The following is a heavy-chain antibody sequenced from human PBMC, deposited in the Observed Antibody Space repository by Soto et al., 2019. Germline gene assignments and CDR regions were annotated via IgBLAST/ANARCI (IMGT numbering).Heavy chain of an antibody. CDR2: MNPNSGNT. Sequence: ASVKVSCKASGYSFSDYDINWVRQATGQGPEWMGWMNPNSGNTGYAQKFQGRVTMTRNTSINTAYMELSSLGSEDTAVYYCARDNRYNWNDEGWFDPWGQGTLVTVSS. J-gene: IGHJ5*02. CDR1: GYSFSDYD. CDR3: ARDNRYNWNDEGWFDP. V-gene: IGHV1-8*01. D-gene: IGHD1-20*01.